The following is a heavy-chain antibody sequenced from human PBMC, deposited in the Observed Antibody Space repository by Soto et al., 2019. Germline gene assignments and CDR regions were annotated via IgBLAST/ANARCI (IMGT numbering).Heavy chain of an antibody. D-gene: IGHD3-22*01. CDR3: ARTYDSNGYANEFDS. Sequence: QVVLQESGPGLVKPSETLSLTCSVSGRSTTSYYWSWVRQPSGKGLEWIGYIYDNGITSQNPSLKSRVTMSADTSQNQFSLKLTSVTGADTAVYYCARTYDSNGYANEFDSWGQGILVTVTS. CDR2: IYDNGIT. V-gene: IGHV4-59*12. J-gene: IGHJ4*02. CDR1: GRSTTSYY.